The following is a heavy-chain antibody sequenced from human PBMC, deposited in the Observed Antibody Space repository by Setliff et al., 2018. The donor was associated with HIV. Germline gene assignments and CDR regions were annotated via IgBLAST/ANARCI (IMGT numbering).Heavy chain of an antibody. CDR1: DDSVSTIGYH. CDR3: ARHGGRDQINWFDP. J-gene: IGHJ5*02. CDR2: IYYSGTT. D-gene: IGHD2-21*02. Sequence: SETLSLTCTVSDDSVSTIGYHWGWIRQPPGWGLEWIGSIYYSGTTFYNPSLKSRVFISIDASKNQFSLRLSSLTAADTALYYCARHGGRDQINWFDPWGQGTLVTAPQ. V-gene: IGHV4-39*01.